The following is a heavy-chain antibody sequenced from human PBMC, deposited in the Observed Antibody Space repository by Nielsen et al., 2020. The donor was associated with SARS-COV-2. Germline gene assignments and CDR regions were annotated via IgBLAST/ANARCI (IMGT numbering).Heavy chain of an antibody. Sequence: ASVKVSCKASGYTFTSYDINWVRQATGQGLEWMGWMNPNSGNTGYAQKFQGRVTMTRNTSISTAYMELSSLRSEDTAVYYCARGDAEVLLWFGELGRWFDPWGQGTLVTVSS. V-gene: IGHV1-8*01. D-gene: IGHD3-10*01. CDR2: MNPNSGNT. J-gene: IGHJ5*02. CDR1: GYTFTSYD. CDR3: ARGDAEVLLWFGELGRWFDP.